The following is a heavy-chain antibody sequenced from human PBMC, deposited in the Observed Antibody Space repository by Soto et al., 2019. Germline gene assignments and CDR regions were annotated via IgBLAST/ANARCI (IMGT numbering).Heavy chain of an antibody. V-gene: IGHV1-2*02. D-gene: IGHD3-10*01. Sequence: QIQLVQSGAEVKKSGASVKVSCRASGYTFTGYYLHWVRQAPVQGIELMGWVNPISGDTNYAQKFQDRVIMTRDRSITTVHMELSRLRSDDTAVYYCAREEGFRITMDRGRWFDPWGQGTLVTVSS. CDR3: AREEGFRITMDRGRWFDP. CDR2: VNPISGDT. J-gene: IGHJ5*02. CDR1: GYTFTGYY.